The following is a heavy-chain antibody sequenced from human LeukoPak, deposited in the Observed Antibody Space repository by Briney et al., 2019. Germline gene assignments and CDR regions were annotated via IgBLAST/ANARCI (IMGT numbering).Heavy chain of an antibody. V-gene: IGHV1-69*06. CDR2: ITPIFGTA. Sequence: SVKVSCKASGGTFSNYAINWVRQAPGQGLEWMAGITPIFGTANYLQKFQGRVTITADKSTSTAYMELSRLRSEDTAIYYCARASSDDTAMATPFAYWGQGTLVTVSS. J-gene: IGHJ4*02. CDR3: ARASSDDTAMATPFAY. D-gene: IGHD5-18*01. CDR1: GGTFSNYA.